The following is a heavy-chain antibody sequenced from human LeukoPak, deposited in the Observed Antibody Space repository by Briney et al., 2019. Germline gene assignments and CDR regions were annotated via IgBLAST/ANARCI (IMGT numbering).Heavy chain of an antibody. CDR2: ILYDRTKK. J-gene: IGHJ4*02. D-gene: IGHD5-24*01. Sequence: GGSLRLSCAAPGFTFSSYGMHWVRQAPGKGLEWVAIILYDRTKKYYAASVKGRFTISKDNSKNTLYLQMNSLRAEDTAVYYCAKDRDGYNFWYFDYWGQGPLVTVSS. CDR3: AKDRDGYNFWYFDY. V-gene: IGHV3-30*18. CDR1: GFTFSSYG.